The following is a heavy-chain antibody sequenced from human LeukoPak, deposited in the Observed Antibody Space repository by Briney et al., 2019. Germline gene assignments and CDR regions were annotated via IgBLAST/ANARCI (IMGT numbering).Heavy chain of an antibody. CDR3: AKRGNTGYEEIDY. V-gene: IGHV3-43*02. Sequence: QPGGSLRLSCAASGFTFGDYAMHSVRQAPGKGLEWVSLSGVDGRSTFYADSVKGRFTISRDKNKDSLYLQMNSLRTEDTALYYCAKRGNTGYEEIDYWGQGTLVTVSS. J-gene: IGHJ4*02. D-gene: IGHD5-12*01. CDR1: GFTFGDYA. CDR2: SGVDGRST.